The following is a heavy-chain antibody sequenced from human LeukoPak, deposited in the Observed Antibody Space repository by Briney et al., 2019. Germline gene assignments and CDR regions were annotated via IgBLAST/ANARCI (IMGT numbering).Heavy chain of an antibody. CDR2: IVVGSGNT. D-gene: IGHD4-17*01. CDR3: ATDYGDYESGY. J-gene: IGHJ4*02. Sequence: SVKVSCKASGFTFTSSAVQWVRQARGQGLEWIGWIVVGSGNTNYAQKFQERVTMTRDTSISTAYMGLSRLRSDDTAVYYCATDYGDYESGYWGQGTLVTVSS. V-gene: IGHV1-58*01. CDR1: GFTFTSSA.